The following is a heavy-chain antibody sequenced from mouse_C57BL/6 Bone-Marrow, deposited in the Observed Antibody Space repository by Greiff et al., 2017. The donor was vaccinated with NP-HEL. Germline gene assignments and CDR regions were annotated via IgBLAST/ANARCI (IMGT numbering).Heavy chain of an antibody. CDR1: GYTFTDYY. CDR2: IDPEDGDT. V-gene: IGHV14-2*01. J-gene: IGHJ1*03. Sequence: EVKLQQSGAELVKPGASVKLSCTASGYTFTDYYMHWVKQRPGQGLEWIGRIDPEDGDTKYDQKFQGKATMTVDTSSSTAYMQLSSLTSEDTAVSYCARGGYGLYWYFDVGGRGQAVTVTS. CDR3: ARGGYGLYWYFDV. D-gene: IGHD2-2*01.